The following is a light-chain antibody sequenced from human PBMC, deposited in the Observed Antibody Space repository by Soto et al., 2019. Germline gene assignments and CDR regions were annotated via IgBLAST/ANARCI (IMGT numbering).Light chain of an antibody. CDR3: QQRSTLPPCP. J-gene: IGKJ5*01. Sequence: IVLTQAPATMPLSRGDRVTLSCRASLSVSNYLAWYQQKPGQAPRRLLYDASNRANGIPARFSGSGSGTAFPLTIIRLEPEDFAVYYCQQRSTLPPCPFYQWTRLEI. CDR1: LSVSNY. V-gene: IGKV3-11*01. CDR2: DAS.